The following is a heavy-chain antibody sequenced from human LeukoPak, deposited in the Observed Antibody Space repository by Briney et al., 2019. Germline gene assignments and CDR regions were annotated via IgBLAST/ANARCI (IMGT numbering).Heavy chain of an antibody. CDR3: ARERSGSEIFARSFDI. V-gene: IGHV4-39*07. CDR1: GGSISSSCYY. Sequence: SQTLSLTCTVSGGSISSSCYYWGWIRQPPGKGLEWIGSIYYSGSTYYNPSLKSRITISVDKSKNQFSLKLSSVTAADTAVYYCARERSGSEIFARSFDIWGQGTMVTVSS. CDR2: IYYSGST. J-gene: IGHJ3*02. D-gene: IGHD3-3*01.